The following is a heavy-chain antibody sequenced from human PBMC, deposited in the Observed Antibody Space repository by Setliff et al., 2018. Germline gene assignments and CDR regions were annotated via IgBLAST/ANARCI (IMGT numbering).Heavy chain of an antibody. Sequence: SETLSLTCTVSGHSISSRYYWGWIRQPPGKGLAWIGSIYHSGSAYYNPSLKSRVTISVDMSKNQFSLKLSSVTAADTAVYYCARLRPERGSGTPDYWGQGTQVTVSS. J-gene: IGHJ4*02. CDR1: GHSISSRYY. CDR3: ARLRPERGSGTPDY. D-gene: IGHD3-10*01. V-gene: IGHV4-38-2*02. CDR2: IYHSGSA.